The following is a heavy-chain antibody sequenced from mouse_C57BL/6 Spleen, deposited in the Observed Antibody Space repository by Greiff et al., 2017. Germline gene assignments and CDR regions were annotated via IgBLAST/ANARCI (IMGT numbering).Heavy chain of an antibody. CDR3: ARQENYYGSRGYFDV. D-gene: IGHD1-1*01. CDR2: ISNGGGST. V-gene: IGHV5-12*01. J-gene: IGHJ1*03. CDR1: GFTFSDYY. Sequence: EVKLMESGGGLVQPGGSLKLSCAASGFTFSDYYMYWVRQTPEKRLEWVAYISNGGGSTYHPDTVKGRFTISRDNAKNTLYLQMSRLKSEDTAMYYCARQENYYGSRGYFDVWGTGTTVTVSS.